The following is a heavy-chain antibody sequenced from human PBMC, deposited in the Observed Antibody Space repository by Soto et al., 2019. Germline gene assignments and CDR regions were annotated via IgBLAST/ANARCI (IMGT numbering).Heavy chain of an antibody. Sequence: PSETLSLPCTVLGGSISGSSYYWGWIRQPPGKGLEWIGSIYYSGSTYYNPSLKSRVTISVDTSKNQFSLKLSSVTATDTAVYYCASAVWIQLWGPYYYYGMDVWGQGTTVTVSS. CDR1: GGSISGSSYY. CDR3: ASAVWIQLWGPYYYYGMDV. J-gene: IGHJ6*02. V-gene: IGHV4-39*01. D-gene: IGHD5-18*01. CDR2: IYYSGST.